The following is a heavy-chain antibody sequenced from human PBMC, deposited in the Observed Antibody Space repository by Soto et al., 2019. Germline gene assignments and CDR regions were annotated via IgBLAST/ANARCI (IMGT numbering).Heavy chain of an antibody. J-gene: IGHJ4*02. V-gene: IGHV4-34*01. D-gene: IGHD1-1*01. CDR3: VRGPYNYNSRYFDY. CDR1: GGSFSGYF. CDR2: INHSGIT. Sequence: SETLSLTCTVSGGSFSGYFWTWIRQPPGKGLEWLAEINHSGITNYNPSVESRVSMSVDTSKNQFSLRLYSVTAADTAVYYCVRGPYNYNSRYFDYWSQGTLVTVSS.